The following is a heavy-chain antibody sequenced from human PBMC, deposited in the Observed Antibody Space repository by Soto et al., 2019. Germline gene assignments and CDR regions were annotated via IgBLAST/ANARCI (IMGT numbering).Heavy chain of an antibody. J-gene: IGHJ6*02. Sequence: PVGSLRLSCAASGFTVSSNYMSWVRQAPGKGLEWVSVIYSGGSTYYADSVKGRFTISRDNSKNTLYLQMNSLRAEDTAVYYCATAGYYALYYYGMDVWGQGTTVTVSS. CDR2: IYSGGST. CDR1: GFTVSSNY. CDR3: ATAGYYALYYYGMDV. D-gene: IGHD2-2*01. V-gene: IGHV3-53*01.